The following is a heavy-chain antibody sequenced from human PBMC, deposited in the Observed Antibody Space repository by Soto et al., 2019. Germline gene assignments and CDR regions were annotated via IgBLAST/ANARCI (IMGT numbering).Heavy chain of an antibody. D-gene: IGHD6-13*01. J-gene: IGHJ4*02. CDR1: GGSVSSGSYY. CDR2: IYYSGST. Sequence: PSETLSLTCTVSGGSVSSGSYYWSWIWQPPGKGLEWIGYIYYSGSTNYNPSLKSRVTISVDTSKNQFSLKLSSVTAADTAVYYCARVRGSSWYDFDYWGQGTLVTVSS. CDR3: ARVRGSSWYDFDY. V-gene: IGHV4-61*01.